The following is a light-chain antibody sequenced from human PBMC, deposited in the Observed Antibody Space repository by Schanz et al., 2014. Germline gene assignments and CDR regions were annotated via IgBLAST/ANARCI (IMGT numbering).Light chain of an antibody. J-gene: IGLJ2*01. CDR3: SSYRSSNTVV. CDR2: DVS. Sequence: QSALTQPASVSGSPGQSITISCTGTSSDVGGYNYVSWYQQHPGKAPKLMIYDVSNRPSGVSNRFSGSKSGNTASLTISGLLAEDEADYYCSSYRSSNTVVFGGGTKVTVL. V-gene: IGLV2-14*01. CDR1: SSDVGGYNY.